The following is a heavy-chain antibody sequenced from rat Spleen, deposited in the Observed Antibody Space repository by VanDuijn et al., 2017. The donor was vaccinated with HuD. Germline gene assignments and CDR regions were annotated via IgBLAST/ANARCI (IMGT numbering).Heavy chain of an antibody. CDR1: GFTFNNYG. Sequence: EVQLVESGGGLVQPGRSLKLSCAASGFTFNNYGMAWVRQTPTKGLEWVATISTSGGSTYYRDSVKGRFTISRDNAKSTLYLQRDSLRSEDTATYYCTTGYYDGYYLVFDYWGQGVMVTVSS. CDR2: ISTSGGST. J-gene: IGHJ2*01. CDR3: TTGYYDGYYLVFDY. D-gene: IGHD1-12*03. V-gene: IGHV5-27*01.